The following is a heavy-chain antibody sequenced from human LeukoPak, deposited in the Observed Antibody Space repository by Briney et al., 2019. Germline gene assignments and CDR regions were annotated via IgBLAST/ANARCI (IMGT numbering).Heavy chain of an antibody. V-gene: IGHV3-23*01. CDR1: GFAFSSAA. Sequence: GGSLRLSCAASGFAFSSAALTWVRQVPGKGLEWVSTITGRDDSTYYADSVKGRFTISRDNAKNTLYLQMNSLRAEDTAVYYCARDYVPYDAFDIWGQGTMVTVSS. CDR3: ARDYVPYDAFDI. J-gene: IGHJ3*02. D-gene: IGHD3-10*02. CDR2: ITGRDDST.